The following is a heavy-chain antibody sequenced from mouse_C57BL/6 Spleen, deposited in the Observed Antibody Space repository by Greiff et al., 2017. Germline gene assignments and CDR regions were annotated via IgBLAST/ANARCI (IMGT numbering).Heavy chain of an antibody. J-gene: IGHJ1*03. V-gene: IGHV5-4*01. CDR1: GFTFSSYA. CDR3: ARDPLTGPSYWYFDV. CDR2: ISDGGSYT. D-gene: IGHD4-1*01. Sequence: EVMLVESGGGLVKPGGSLKLSCAASGFTFSSYAMSWVRQTPEKRLEWVATISDGGSYTDYPDNVKGRFTISRDNAKNNLYLQMSHLKSEDTAMYYCARDPLTGPSYWYFDVWGTGTTVTVSS.